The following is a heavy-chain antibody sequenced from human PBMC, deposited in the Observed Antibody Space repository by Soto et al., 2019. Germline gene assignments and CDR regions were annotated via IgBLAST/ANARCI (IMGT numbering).Heavy chain of an antibody. Sequence: PGGSLRLSCAASGFTFSSYAMSWVRQAPGKGLEWVSAISGSGGSTYYADSVKGRFTISRDNSKNTLYLQMNSLRAEDTAVYYCAKDTFPRIQPWLLFPLYFDYWGQGTLVTVSS. CDR2: ISGSGGST. V-gene: IGHV3-23*01. D-gene: IGHD5-18*01. J-gene: IGHJ4*02. CDR1: GFTFSSYA. CDR3: AKDTFPRIQPWLLFPLYFDY.